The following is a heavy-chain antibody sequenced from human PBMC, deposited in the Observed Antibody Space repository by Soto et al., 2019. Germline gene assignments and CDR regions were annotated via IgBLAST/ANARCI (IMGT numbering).Heavy chain of an antibody. CDR3: ARGAVTYYFDY. Sequence: SETLSLTCTVSGGSISSDYWSWIRQPPGKGLEWIGYIYYSGSTNYNPSLKSRVTMSVDTSKNQFSLKLSSVTAADTAVYYCARGAVTYYFDYWGQGTLVTVS. CDR1: GGSISSDY. CDR2: IYYSGST. D-gene: IGHD4-17*01. V-gene: IGHV4-59*01. J-gene: IGHJ4*02.